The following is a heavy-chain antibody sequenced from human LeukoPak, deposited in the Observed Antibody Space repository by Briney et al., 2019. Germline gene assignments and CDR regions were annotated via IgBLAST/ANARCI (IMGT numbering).Heavy chain of an antibody. V-gene: IGHV1-2*02. CDR3: ARGMEPYYYMDV. CDR2: INPNSGGT. J-gene: IGHJ6*03. CDR1: VYTFNGYC. D-gene: IGHD1-26*01. Sequence: GASVNVSYKPSVYTFNGYCMHWGRQAPGQGLEGMGWINPNSGGTNYAQKFQGRVTMTRDTSISTAYMELSRLRSDDTAVYCCARGMEPYYYMDVWGKGTTVTVSS.